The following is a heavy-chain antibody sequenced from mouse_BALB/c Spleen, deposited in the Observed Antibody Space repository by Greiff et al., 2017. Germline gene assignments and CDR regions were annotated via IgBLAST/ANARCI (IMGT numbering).Heavy chain of an antibody. CDR3: ARHEGAMDY. V-gene: IGHV5-12-2*01. J-gene: IGHJ4*01. CDR2: ISNGGGST. Sequence: EVQGVESGGGLVQPGGSLKLSCAASGFTFSSYTMSWVRQTPEKRLEWVAYISNGGGSTYYPDTVKGRFTISRDNAKNTLYLQMSSLKSEDTAMYYCARHEGAMDYWGQGTSVTVSS. CDR1: GFTFSSYT.